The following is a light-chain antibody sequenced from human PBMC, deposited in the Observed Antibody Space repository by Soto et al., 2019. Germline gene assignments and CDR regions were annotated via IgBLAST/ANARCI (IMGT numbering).Light chain of an antibody. Sequence: DIQMTQSPSTLSASVGDRVTITCRASQSIGSWLAWYQQKPGKAPKLLIYKASNLEGGVPSRFSGSGSGTEFSLTISSLQPDDFATFYCQQYYNYPLTFGGGTKVEIK. CDR3: QQYYNYPLT. V-gene: IGKV1-5*03. J-gene: IGKJ4*01. CDR1: QSIGSW. CDR2: KAS.